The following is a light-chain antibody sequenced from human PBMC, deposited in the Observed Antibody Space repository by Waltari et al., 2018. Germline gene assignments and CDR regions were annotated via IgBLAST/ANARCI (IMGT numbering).Light chain of an antibody. V-gene: IGLV2-14*03. CDR3: SSYTSSSTFVI. CDR2: GVS. J-gene: IGLJ2*01. Sequence: QPALTQPASVSGSPGPSIPISCPGTSSDIGDFNYVSWYQHHPGRAPKVVIYGVSNRPSGVSKRFSGSKSGNTASLTISGLQPEDEADYYCSSYTSSSTFVIFGGGTKLTVL. CDR1: SSDIGDFNY.